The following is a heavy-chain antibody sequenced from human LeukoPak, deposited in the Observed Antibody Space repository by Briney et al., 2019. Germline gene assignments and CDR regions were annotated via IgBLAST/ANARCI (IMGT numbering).Heavy chain of an antibody. J-gene: IGHJ4*02. D-gene: IGHD3-22*01. V-gene: IGHV5-51*01. CDR2: IYPDASDV. CDR1: GHTFSSYW. CDR3: ATTPYHSSNGYPDY. Sequence: GESLKTSCKNSGHTFSSYWTGWARQMPGKGLEWMGIIYPDASDVRYSPSFQGQVTISADKSINTAYLQWSSLKASDTAIYYCATTPYHSSNGYPDYWGQGTLVTVSS.